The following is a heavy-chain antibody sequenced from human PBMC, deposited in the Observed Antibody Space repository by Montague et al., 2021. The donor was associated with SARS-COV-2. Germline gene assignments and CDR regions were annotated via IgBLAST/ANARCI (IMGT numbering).Heavy chain of an antibody. CDR1: GDSVSSNSAA. V-gene: IGHV6-1*01. D-gene: IGHD1-1*01. Sequence: CAISGDSVSSNSAAWNWIRQSPSEGLEWLGRTYYRSKWHTDYAPSVKTRITITPDTSNNQFSLHLNSVTPGGTAVYYCAREGTVPGPRGIYFDDWGQGTLVTVSS. CDR2: TYYRSKWHT. J-gene: IGHJ4*02. CDR3: AREGTVPGPRGIYFDD.